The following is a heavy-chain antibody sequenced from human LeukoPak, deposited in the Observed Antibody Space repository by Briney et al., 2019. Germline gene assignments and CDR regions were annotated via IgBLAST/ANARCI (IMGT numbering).Heavy chain of an antibody. V-gene: IGHV4-39*02. CDR2: IYYSGST. CDR3: ARPRYYYIDAFDF. Sequence: PSETLSLTCTVSGGSISSRSYYWGWIRQPPGKGLEWIGNIYYSGSTYYNPSLKSRVTISVDTSKNHFSLRLSSVTAADTAVYYCARPRYYYIDAFDFWGQGTMVTVSS. J-gene: IGHJ3*01. D-gene: IGHD3-22*01. CDR1: GGSISSRSYY.